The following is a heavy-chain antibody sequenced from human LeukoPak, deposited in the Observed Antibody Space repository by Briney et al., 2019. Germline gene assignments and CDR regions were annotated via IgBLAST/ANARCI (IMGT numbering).Heavy chain of an antibody. CDR3: ARDRGDTAMTYYFDY. CDR2: ISNYDGNT. CDR1: GYTFTNYG. Sequence: GAAVTVSFKASGYTFTNYGISWVRQAPGQGLEWMGWISNYDGNTNYAQKLQGRVTMTTDTSTSTAYMELRSLRSDDTAVYYCARDRGDTAMTYYFDYWGQGTLVTVSS. J-gene: IGHJ4*02. V-gene: IGHV1-18*01. D-gene: IGHD5-18*01.